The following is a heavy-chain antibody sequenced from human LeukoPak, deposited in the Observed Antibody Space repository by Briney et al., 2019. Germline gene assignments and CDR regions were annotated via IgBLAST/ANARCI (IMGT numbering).Heavy chain of an antibody. CDR3: TKAGGGSGWYGAY. J-gene: IGHJ4*02. CDR1: GFTFSSYA. Sequence: GGSLRLSCAASGFTFSSYAMSWVRQAPGKGLEWVSAISGSGDRIYYADSVKGRFTISTDNSENTLYLQMNSLRADDTAVYYCTKAGGGSGWYGAYWGQGTLVTVSS. D-gene: IGHD6-19*01. CDR2: ISGSGDRI. V-gene: IGHV3-23*01.